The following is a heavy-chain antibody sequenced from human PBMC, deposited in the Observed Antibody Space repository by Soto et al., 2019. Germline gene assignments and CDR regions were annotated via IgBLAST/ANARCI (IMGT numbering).Heavy chain of an antibody. CDR2: INAGNGNT. CDR1: GYTFTSYA. J-gene: IGHJ6*03. D-gene: IGHD3-10*01. V-gene: IGHV1-3*01. CDR3: ARGPFGADDYYMDV. Sequence: ASVKVSCKASGYTFTSYAMHWVRQAPGQRLEWMGWINAGNGNTKYSQKFQGRVTITRDTSASTAYMELSSLRSEDTAVYYCARGPFGADDYYMDVWGKGTTVTVPS.